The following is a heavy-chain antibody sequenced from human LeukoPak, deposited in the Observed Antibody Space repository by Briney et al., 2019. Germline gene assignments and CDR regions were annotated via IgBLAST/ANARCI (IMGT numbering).Heavy chain of an antibody. CDR3: AKELRQQLVPDY. Sequence: GGSLRLSCAASRFTFSDYYMSWIRQAPGKGLEWVSYISSSSSTIHYADSVKGRFTISRDNAKSSVYLQMNSLRAEDTAVYYCAKELRQQLVPDYWGQGTLVTVSS. J-gene: IGHJ4*02. CDR1: RFTFSDYY. CDR2: ISSSSSTI. D-gene: IGHD6-13*01. V-gene: IGHV3-11*01.